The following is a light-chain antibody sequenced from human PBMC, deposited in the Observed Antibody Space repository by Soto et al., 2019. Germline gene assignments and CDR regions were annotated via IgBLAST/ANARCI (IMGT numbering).Light chain of an antibody. CDR2: EVN. V-gene: IGLV2-11*01. Sequence: QSALTQPRSVSGSPGQSVTISCTATGSDVGDSSHVSWYQLHPGKAPKLMIYEVNNRPSGVPDRFSGSKSGSTASLTISGIQAEDEAEYYCCLSPGSLTWLFGGGTTLTVL. J-gene: IGLJ3*02. CDR3: CLSPGSLTWL. CDR1: GSDVGDSSH.